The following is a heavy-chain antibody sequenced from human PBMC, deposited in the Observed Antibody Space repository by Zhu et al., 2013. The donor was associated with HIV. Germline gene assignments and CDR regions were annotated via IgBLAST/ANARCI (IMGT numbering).Heavy chain of an antibody. CDR3: ARGHCSSTSCYYYYGMDV. CDR1: GYTFTGYY. D-gene: IGHD2-2*01. J-gene: IGHJ6*02. Sequence: QVQLVQSGAEVKKPGASVKVSCKASGYTFTGYYMHWVRQAPGQGLEWMGWINPNSGGTNYAQKFQGRVTMTRDTSISTAYMELSRLRSDDTAVYYCARGHCSSTSCYYYYGMDVWGQGTTVTVSS. V-gene: IGHV1-2*02. CDR2: INPNSGGT.